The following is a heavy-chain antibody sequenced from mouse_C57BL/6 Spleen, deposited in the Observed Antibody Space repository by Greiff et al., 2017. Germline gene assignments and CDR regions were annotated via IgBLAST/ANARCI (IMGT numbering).Heavy chain of an antibody. CDR3: ARSSGYGSSYVGFAY. CDR1: GYTFTSYW. J-gene: IGHJ3*01. Sequence: VQLQQPGAELVKPGASVKLSFKASGYTFTSYWMHWVKQRPGQGLEWIGMIHPNSGSTNYNEKFKSKATLTVDKSSSTAYMQLSSLTSEDSAVYYCARSSGYGSSYVGFAYWGQGTLVTVSA. CDR2: IHPNSGST. D-gene: IGHD1-1*01. V-gene: IGHV1-64*01.